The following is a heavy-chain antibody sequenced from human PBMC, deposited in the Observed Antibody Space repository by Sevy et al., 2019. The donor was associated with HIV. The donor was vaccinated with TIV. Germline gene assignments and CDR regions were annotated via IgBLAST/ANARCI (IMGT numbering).Heavy chain of an antibody. CDR1: GFTFSSYW. V-gene: IGHV3-74*01. J-gene: IGHJ6*02. CDR2: INSDGSST. CDR3: ARDKWGGAAAGIYYYYYGMDV. Sequence: GGSLRLSCAASGFTFSSYWMHWVRQAPGKGLVWVSRINSDGSSTSYADSVKGRFTISRDNAKNTLYLQLNSLRAEDTVVYYCARDKWGGAAAGIYYYYYGMDVWGQGTTVTVSS. D-gene: IGHD6-13*01.